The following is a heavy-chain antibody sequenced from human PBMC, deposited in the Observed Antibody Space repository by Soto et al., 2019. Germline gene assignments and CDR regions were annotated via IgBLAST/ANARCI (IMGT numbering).Heavy chain of an antibody. D-gene: IGHD3-22*01. V-gene: IGHV3-23*01. Sequence: GGSLRLSCAASGFTFSSYAMSWVRQAPGKGLEWVSAISGSGGSTYYADSVKGRFTISRDNSKNTLYLQMNSLRAEDTAVYYCANGKYYYDSSGYYSYAFDIWGQGTMVTVSS. CDR1: GFTFSSYA. J-gene: IGHJ3*02. CDR3: ANGKYYYDSSGYYSYAFDI. CDR2: ISGSGGST.